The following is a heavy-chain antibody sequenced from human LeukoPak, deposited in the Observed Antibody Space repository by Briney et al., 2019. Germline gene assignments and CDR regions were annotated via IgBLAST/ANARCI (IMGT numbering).Heavy chain of an antibody. Sequence: SETLSLTCTVSGGSISSYYWSWIRQPPGKGLEWIGYIYYSGSTNYNPSLKSRVAISEDTSKNQFSLKLSSVTAADTAVYYCARYQGYGDYDYWGQGTLVTVSS. J-gene: IGHJ4*02. CDR2: IYYSGST. CDR3: ARYQGYGDYDY. D-gene: IGHD4-17*01. CDR1: GGSISSYY. V-gene: IGHV4-59*08.